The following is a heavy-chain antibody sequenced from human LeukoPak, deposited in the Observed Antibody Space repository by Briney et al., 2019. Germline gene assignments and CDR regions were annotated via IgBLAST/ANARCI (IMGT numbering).Heavy chain of an antibody. Sequence: GGSLRLSCSASGFPFSTYAMHWVRQAPGKGLEWVSAISGSGGSTYYADSVKGRFTISRDNSKNTLYLQMNSLRAEDTAVYYCAKDRGYCSSTSCYSDGMDVWGKGTTVTVSS. J-gene: IGHJ6*04. D-gene: IGHD2-2*01. CDR3: AKDRGYCSSTSCYSDGMDV. CDR2: ISGSGGST. CDR1: GFPFSTYA. V-gene: IGHV3-23*01.